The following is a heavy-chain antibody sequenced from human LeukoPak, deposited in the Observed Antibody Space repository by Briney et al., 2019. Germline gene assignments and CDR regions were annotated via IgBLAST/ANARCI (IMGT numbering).Heavy chain of an antibody. CDR3: AKEEEGHEYYFDD. Sequence: GGSLRLSCTASGFTFSSIGREWDRQAPGKGLEGVAVISYDGTNKYYADSVKGRFTIARDNSNNTLHLQMNSLRGEDTAVYYCAKEEEGHEYYFDDWGQGTLVTVSS. V-gene: IGHV3-30*18. J-gene: IGHJ4*02. CDR1: GFTFSSIG. CDR2: ISYDGTNK.